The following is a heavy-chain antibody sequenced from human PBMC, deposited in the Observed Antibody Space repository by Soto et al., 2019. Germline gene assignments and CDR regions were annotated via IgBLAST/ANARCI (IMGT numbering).Heavy chain of an antibody. Sequence: EVQLVESGGGLVQPGESLRLSCVASGFALSNYWINWVRQVPGKGLEWVANIKQDGSEKNYVDSVKGRFTISRDNARNSLYLQMNSLRAEDTAAYYCATETSTWGCWGQGTLVTVSS. CDR3: ATETSTWGC. D-gene: IGHD7-27*01. V-gene: IGHV3-7*05. J-gene: IGHJ4*02. CDR1: GFALSNYW. CDR2: IKQDGSEK.